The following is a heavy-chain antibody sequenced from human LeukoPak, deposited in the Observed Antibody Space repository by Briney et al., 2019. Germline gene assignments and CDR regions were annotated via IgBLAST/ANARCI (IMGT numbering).Heavy chain of an antibody. CDR1: GYTFTSYA. D-gene: IGHD2-21*02. V-gene: IGHV1-3*04. CDR3: ARNTETAIPLPYYFDY. J-gene: IGHJ4*02. CDR2: INTGNGKT. Sequence: ASVKVSCKASGYTFTSYAMHWVRQAPGQRLECMGWINTGNGKTKYSQKFQGRVTITRDTSASTAYMDLSSLRSEDTAVYYCARNTETAIPLPYYFDYWGQGTLVTVSS.